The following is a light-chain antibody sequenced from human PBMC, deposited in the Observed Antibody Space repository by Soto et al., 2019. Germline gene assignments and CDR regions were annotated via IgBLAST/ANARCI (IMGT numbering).Light chain of an antibody. Sequence: DIQMTQSPSTLSASVGDRVTITCRARQSISSWLAWYQQKPGKAPKLMIYKASSLESGVPSRFSGSGSGTEFTLTISSLQPDDFATYYCQQYNSYPYTFGQGTQLEIK. CDR3: QQYNSYPYT. CDR1: QSISSW. J-gene: IGKJ2*01. CDR2: KAS. V-gene: IGKV1-5*03.